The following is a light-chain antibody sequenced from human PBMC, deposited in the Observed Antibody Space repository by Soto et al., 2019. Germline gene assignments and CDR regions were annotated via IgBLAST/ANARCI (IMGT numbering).Light chain of an antibody. CDR2: DAS. CDR3: QQYNTYST. CDR1: QSISSW. Sequence: DIQMTQSPSTLSASVGDRVTITCRASQSISSWLAWYQQKPGKAPKLLIYDASSLESVVPSRFSGSGSGTEFTLTISSLRPDDFATYYCQQYNTYSTFGQGTKVDVK. J-gene: IGKJ1*01. V-gene: IGKV1-5*01.